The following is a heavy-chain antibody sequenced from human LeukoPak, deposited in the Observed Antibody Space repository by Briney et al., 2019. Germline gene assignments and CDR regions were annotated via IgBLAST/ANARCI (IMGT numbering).Heavy chain of an antibody. J-gene: IGHJ6*02. CDR2: ISSSSSYI. CDR1: GFTFSSYS. Sequence: GGSLRLSCAASGFTFSSYSMNWVRQAPGKGLEWVSSISSSSSYIYYADSVKGRFTISRDNAKNSLYLQMNSLRAEDTAVYYCARVGLGATRTYYYYGMDVWGQGTTVTVSS. V-gene: IGHV3-21*01. CDR3: ARVGLGATRTYYYYGMDV. D-gene: IGHD1-26*01.